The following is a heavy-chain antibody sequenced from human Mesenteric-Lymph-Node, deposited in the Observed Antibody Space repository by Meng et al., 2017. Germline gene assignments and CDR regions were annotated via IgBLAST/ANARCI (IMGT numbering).Heavy chain of an antibody. CDR2: RITIIGDQ. J-gene: IGHJ4*02. D-gene: IGHD6-19*01. CDR3: ASEDSSELDY. V-gene: IGHV1-8*01. Sequence: VKKPDAKMKLPCKASGYMFTRFTMNWLLRATRQEIGWTGWRITIIGDQNYAQKFKGRVSMARNTHKSTAYMELSSLRSEDTAVYYCASEDSSELDYWGQGTLVTVSS. CDR1: GYMFTRFT.